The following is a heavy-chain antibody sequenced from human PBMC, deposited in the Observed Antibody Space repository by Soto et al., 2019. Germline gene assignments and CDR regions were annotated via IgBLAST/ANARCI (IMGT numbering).Heavy chain of an antibody. CDR1: GGTFSSYA. J-gene: IGHJ6*02. CDR2: IIPIFGTA. Sequence: GASVKLSCKASGGTFSSYAISWVRQAPGQGLEWMGGIIPIFGTANYAQKFQGRVTITADESTSTAYMELSSLRSEDTAVYYCARDKSVDFDWLSRSYYYYGMDVWGQGTTVTVSS. V-gene: IGHV1-69*13. CDR3: ARDKSVDFDWLSRSYYYYGMDV. D-gene: IGHD3-9*01.